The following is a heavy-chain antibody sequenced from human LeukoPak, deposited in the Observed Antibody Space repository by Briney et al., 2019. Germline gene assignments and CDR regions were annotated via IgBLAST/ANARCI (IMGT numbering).Heavy chain of an antibody. CDR3: ARDRPTYYYGSGSYNFDY. CDR2: IDARSGIT. J-gene: IGHJ4*02. V-gene: IGHV3-48*01. D-gene: IGHD3-10*01. Sequence: GGSLRLSCAASGFTFTIFGFNWVRQAPGKVPEWVSYIDARSGITYYADSVQGRFTISRDNAQESVFLQMNSLRADDTAVYYCARDRPTYYYGSGSYNFDYWGQGTLVTVSS. CDR1: GFTFTIFG.